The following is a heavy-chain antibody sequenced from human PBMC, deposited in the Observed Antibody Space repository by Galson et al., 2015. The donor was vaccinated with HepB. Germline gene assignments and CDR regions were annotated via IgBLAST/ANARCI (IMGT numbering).Heavy chain of an antibody. D-gene: IGHD3-22*01. V-gene: IGHV3-9*01. CDR1: GFTFDDYA. Sequence: SLRLSCAASGFTFDDYAMHWVRQAPGKGLEWVSGISWNSGSIGYADSVKGRFTISRDNTKNSLYLQMNSLRAEDTAVYYCARDRVKDYYDSSGYIDYDAFDIWGQGTMVTVSS. CDR2: ISWNSGSI. CDR3: ARDRVKDYYDSSGYIDYDAFDI. J-gene: IGHJ3*02.